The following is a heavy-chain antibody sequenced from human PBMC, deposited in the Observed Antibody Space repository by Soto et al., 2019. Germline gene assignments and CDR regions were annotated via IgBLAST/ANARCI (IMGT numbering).Heavy chain of an antibody. J-gene: IGHJ6*02. CDR3: ARDSTWIPYYHYGMDV. V-gene: IGHV3-53*01. CDR1: GFSVSSNY. D-gene: IGHD5-18*01. Sequence: EVQLVESGGGLIQPGGSLRLSRAASGFSVSSNYMSWVRQAPGKGLEWVSVIYSGGNTHYADSVKGRFTISRDNSKNTLYLQMNSLRAEDTAVYYCARDSTWIPYYHYGMDVWGQGTKVTVSS. CDR2: IYSGGNT.